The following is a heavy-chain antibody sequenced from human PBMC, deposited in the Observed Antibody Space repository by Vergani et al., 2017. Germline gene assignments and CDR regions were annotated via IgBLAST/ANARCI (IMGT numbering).Heavy chain of an antibody. CDR2: IYYSGST. Sequence: QVQLQESGPGLVKPSETLSLTCTVSGGSISSSSYYWGWIRQPPGKGLEWIGSIYYSGSTYYNPSLKSRVTISVDTSKNQFSLKLSSVTAADTAVYYCARDWSPAAAGTEQHWGQGTLVTVSS. J-gene: IGHJ1*01. D-gene: IGHD6-13*01. CDR3: ARDWSPAAAGTEQH. CDR1: GGSISSSSYY. V-gene: IGHV4-39*02.